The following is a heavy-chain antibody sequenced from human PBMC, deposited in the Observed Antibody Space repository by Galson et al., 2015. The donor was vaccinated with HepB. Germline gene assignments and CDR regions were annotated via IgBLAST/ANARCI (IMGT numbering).Heavy chain of an antibody. D-gene: IGHD3-22*01. CDR1: GYTFTGYY. J-gene: IGHJ3*02. CDR2: INPNSGGT. CDR3: ARERYDSSGRDAFDI. V-gene: IGHV1-2*04. Sequence: SVKVSCKASGYTFTGYYMHWVRQAPEQGLEWMGWINPNSGGTNYAQKFQGWVTMTRDTSISTAYMELSRLRSDDTAVYYCARERYDSSGRDAFDIWGQGTMVTVSS.